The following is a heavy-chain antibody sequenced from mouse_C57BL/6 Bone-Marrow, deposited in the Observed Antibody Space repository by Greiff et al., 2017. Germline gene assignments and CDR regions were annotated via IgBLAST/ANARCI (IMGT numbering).Heavy chain of an antibody. Sequence: VQLQQPGAELVKPGASVKVSCKASGYTFTSSWMHWVKQRPGPGLEWIGRLHPSDSDTNYNQKFKGKATLTVDKSSSAAYMQLSSRTSEDASVYYCAIPGHAIAYWGQGTLVTVSA. CDR1: GYTFTSSW. J-gene: IGHJ3*01. V-gene: IGHV1-74*01. CDR2: LHPSDSDT. D-gene: IGHD6-1*01. CDR3: AIPGHAIAY.